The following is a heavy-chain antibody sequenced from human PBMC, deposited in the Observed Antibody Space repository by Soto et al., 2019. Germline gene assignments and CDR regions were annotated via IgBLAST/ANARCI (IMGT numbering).Heavy chain of an antibody. J-gene: IGHJ6*02. D-gene: IGHD4-17*01. V-gene: IGHV3-30*09. CDR2: ISYDGRHI. Sequence: QLHLVESGGGVVQPGNSLRLSCTASGFIFIKDAMHWVRQAPGKGLEWVALISYDGRHIYYADYVKGRFAISRDNSKNNLDLVMNSLRREDTAMYYWARDVSDYVLDVWGQGTTVNVSS. CDR1: GFIFIKDA. CDR3: ARDVSDYVLDV.